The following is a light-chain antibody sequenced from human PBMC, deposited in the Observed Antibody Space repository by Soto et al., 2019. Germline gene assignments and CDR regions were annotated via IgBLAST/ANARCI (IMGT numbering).Light chain of an antibody. J-gene: IGLJ2*01. CDR2: DNH. Sequence: QSVLTQPPSVSAAPGQRVTISCSGSSSNIGGNYVSWYQVVTRTAPQLLIDDNHKGHSGVPDRFSVSKSCTSATLGNADLHAGDEAQAYCGTCGINVATVGFGGGSKLAVL. CDR3: GTCGINVATVG. V-gene: IGLV1-51*01. CDR1: SSNIGGNY.